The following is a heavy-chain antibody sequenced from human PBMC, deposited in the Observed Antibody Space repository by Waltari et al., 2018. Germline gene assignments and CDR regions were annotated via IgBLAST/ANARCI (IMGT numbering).Heavy chain of an antibody. CDR2: ISSSSSYI. J-gene: IGHJ4*01. D-gene: IGHD3-22*01. V-gene: IGHV3-21*01. CDR3: ARALGYSYGFGYYDSSGYPDY. Sequence: EVQLVESGGGLVKPGGSLRLSCAASGFTFSSYSMNWVRQAPGQGLEGVSSISSSSSYIYYAYTVKRRFTIARDNDKNSLYLKMNSLRAEDTAVYYCARALGYSYGFGYYDSSGYPDYWGHGTLVTVSS. CDR1: GFTFSSYS.